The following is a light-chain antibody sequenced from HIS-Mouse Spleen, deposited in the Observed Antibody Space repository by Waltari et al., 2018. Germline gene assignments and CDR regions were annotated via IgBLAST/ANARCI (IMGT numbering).Light chain of an antibody. V-gene: IGLV3-19*01. CDR1: SLRSSY. Sequence: SSALTQDPAVSVALGQTVRITFQGDSLRSSYASWYQQKPGQAPVLVIYGKNNRPSGIPDRFSGSSSGNTASLTITGAQAEDEADYYCNSRDSSGNHVVFGGGTKLTVL. CDR2: GKN. J-gene: IGLJ2*01. CDR3: NSRDSSGNHVV.